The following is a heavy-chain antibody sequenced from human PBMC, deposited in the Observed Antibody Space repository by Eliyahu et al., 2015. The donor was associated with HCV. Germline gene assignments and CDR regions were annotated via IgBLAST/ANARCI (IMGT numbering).Heavy chain of an antibody. V-gene: IGHV3-7*01. CDR1: GFTFSSYW. D-gene: IGHD3-10*01. CDR2: IKQDGSEK. CDR3: ARFGFGEFQYDYFDY. J-gene: IGHJ4*02. Sequence: EVQLVESGGGLVQPGGSLRLSCAASGFTFSSYWMSWVRQAPGKGLXWVANIKQDGSEKYYVDSVKGRFTISRDNAKNSLYLQMNSLRAEDTAVYYCARFGFGEFQYDYFDYWGQGTLVTVSS.